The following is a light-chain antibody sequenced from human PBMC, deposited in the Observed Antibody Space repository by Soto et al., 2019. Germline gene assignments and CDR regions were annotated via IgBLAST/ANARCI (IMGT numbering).Light chain of an antibody. J-gene: IGKJ1*01. CDR3: KQASNWPRT. V-gene: IGKV3-15*01. CDR2: GTY. CDR1: QSVSIH. Sequence: ILITQSPTTLSVSPGEGATLSCRASQSVSIHLGWFQHKPGQAHRLLIYGTYRRVSGIPARFSGSGSGTEFTLTISGLQSEDAAVDYCKQASNWPRTVGQGTKVDI.